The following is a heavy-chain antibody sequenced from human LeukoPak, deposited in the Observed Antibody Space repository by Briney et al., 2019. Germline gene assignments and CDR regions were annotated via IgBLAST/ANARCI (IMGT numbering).Heavy chain of an antibody. CDR1: GFTFSNYW. Sequence: GGSLRLSCAAPGFTFSNYWMSWVRQAPGKGLEWVANIKQDGSEKYYVDSVKGRFTISRDNAKNSLYLQMNSLRAEDTAVYYCARDKTYGSGSYFDYWGQGTLVTVSS. CDR2: IKQDGSEK. CDR3: ARDKTYGSGSYFDY. D-gene: IGHD3-10*01. J-gene: IGHJ4*02. V-gene: IGHV3-7*01.